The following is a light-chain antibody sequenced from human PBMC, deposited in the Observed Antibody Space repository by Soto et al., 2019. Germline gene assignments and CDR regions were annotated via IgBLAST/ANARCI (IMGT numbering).Light chain of an antibody. CDR3: ALYITFSRT. V-gene: IGKV1-5*01. CDR1: HSISRS. J-gene: IGKJ1*01. Sequence: IQMRQTIYTLSASVGDRFTVRCGASHSISRSLAWYQQKPGTAPKLLIYDASSLERGVPSRFSGSGSGTEFTLTISCLPPDAFATYYSALYITFSRTFGQRTHVAI. CDR2: DAS.